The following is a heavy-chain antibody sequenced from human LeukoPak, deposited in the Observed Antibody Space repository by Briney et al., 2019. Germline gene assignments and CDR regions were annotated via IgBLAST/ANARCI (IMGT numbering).Heavy chain of an antibody. CDR3: ARRTGDYLYYFDY. CDR1: GFTFSDYY. J-gene: IGHJ4*02. V-gene: IGHV3-11*03. D-gene: IGHD2-8*02. CDR2: ISTTSTYT. Sequence: GGSLRLSCAASGFTFSDYYMSWIRQAPGKGLEWISYISTTSTYTNYADSVKGRFTISRDNAKNSLYLQINSLRAENTAVYYCARRTGDYLYYFDYWGQGTLVTVSS.